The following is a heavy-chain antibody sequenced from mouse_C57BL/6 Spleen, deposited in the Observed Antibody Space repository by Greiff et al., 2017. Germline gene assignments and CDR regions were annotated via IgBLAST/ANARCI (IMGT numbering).Heavy chain of an antibody. Sequence: VQLQQSGAELVKPGASVKLSCKASGYTFTSYWMHWVKQRPGQGLEWIGMIHPNSGSTNYNEKFKSKATLTVDKSSSTAYMQLSSLTSEDSAVYYCARSGSWYFDVWGTGTTVTVSS. CDR1: GYTFTSYW. V-gene: IGHV1-64*01. CDR2: IHPNSGST. CDR3: ARSGSWYFDV. J-gene: IGHJ1*03. D-gene: IGHD3-1*01.